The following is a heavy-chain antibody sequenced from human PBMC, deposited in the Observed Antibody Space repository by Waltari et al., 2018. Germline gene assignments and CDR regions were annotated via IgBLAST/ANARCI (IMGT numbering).Heavy chain of an antibody. J-gene: IGHJ4*02. D-gene: IGHD3-10*01. CDR2: IIPILVIA. Sequence: QVQLVQSGAELKKPGSSLKVSCKASGVTFSSYAISWGRQAPGQGLEWMGGIIPILVIAKYAQKFQGRVTITADKSTSTAYMELSSLRSEDTAVYYCARDASGSWFGGHFDYWGQGTLVTGSS. V-gene: IGHV1-69*10. CDR3: ARDASGSWFGGHFDY. CDR1: GVTFSSYA.